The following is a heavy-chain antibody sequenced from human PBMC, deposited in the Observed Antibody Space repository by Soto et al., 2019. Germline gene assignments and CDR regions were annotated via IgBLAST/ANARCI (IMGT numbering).Heavy chain of an antibody. D-gene: IGHD6-13*01. Sequence: GASVKVSCKASGYTFINYYIHWVRQAPGQGLEWMGIINPSGGSTTYAQKFRGWVTMTSDTPTSTVYMELSSLSSDDTALYYCARVGSWYGDAFEIWGQGTMVTV. CDR1: GYTFINYY. CDR3: ARVGSWYGDAFEI. CDR2: INPSGGST. V-gene: IGHV1-46*01. J-gene: IGHJ3*02.